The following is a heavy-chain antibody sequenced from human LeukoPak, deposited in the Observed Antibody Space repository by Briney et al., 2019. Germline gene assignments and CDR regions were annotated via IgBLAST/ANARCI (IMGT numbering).Heavy chain of an antibody. CDR1: GFSVSNNY. CDR3: ARGEILTGPFGY. J-gene: IGHJ4*02. D-gene: IGHD3-9*01. CDR2: IYSHGST. V-gene: IGHV3-53*01. Sequence: PGGSLRLSCAASGFSVSNNYMTWVRQAPGKGLEWVSVIYSHGSTHYGDSVRGRFTISRDNSKNTFYLQMNSLKDEDTAVYYCARGEILTGPFGYWGQGTLVTVSS.